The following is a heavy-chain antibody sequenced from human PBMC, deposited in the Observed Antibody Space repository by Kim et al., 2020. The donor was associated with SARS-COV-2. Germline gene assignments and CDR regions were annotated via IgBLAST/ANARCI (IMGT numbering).Heavy chain of an antibody. Sequence: PSLKSRVTISVDKSKTQFSLKLSSVTAADTAVYYCARSSGDTAMVSAFDIWGQGTMVTVSS. J-gene: IGHJ3*02. D-gene: IGHD5-18*01. CDR3: ARSSGDTAMVSAFDI. V-gene: IGHV4-4*02.